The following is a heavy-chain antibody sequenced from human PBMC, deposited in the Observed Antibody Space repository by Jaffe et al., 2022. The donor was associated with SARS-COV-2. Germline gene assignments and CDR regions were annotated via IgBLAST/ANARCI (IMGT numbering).Heavy chain of an antibody. CDR1: GFTFDDYG. D-gene: IGHD4-17*01. CDR3: ARLNVYGDYGYYYYGMDV. CDR2: INWNGGST. J-gene: IGHJ6*02. Sequence: EVQLVESGGGVVRPGGSLRLSCAASGFTFDDYGMSWVRQAPGKGLEWVSGINWNGGSTGYADSVKGRFTISRDNAKNSLYLQMNSLRAEDTALYHCARLNVYGDYGYYYYGMDVWGQGTTVTVSS. V-gene: IGHV3-20*01.